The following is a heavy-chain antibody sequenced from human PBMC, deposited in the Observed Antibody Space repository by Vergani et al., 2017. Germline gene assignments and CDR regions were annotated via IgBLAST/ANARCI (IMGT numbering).Heavy chain of an antibody. CDR1: GFTFSSYW. CDR2: IKHDGSEK. CDR3: AGAEARARLDY. D-gene: IGHD3-10*01. J-gene: IGHJ4*02. V-gene: IGHV3-7*01. Sequence: EVQLVESGGGLVQPGGSLRLSCAASGFTFSSYWMSWVRQAPGRGLEWVANIKHDGSEKYYVDSVKGRFTISRDNAKNSLYLQMNSLRAEDTAVYYYAGAEARARLDYWGQGTLVTVSS.